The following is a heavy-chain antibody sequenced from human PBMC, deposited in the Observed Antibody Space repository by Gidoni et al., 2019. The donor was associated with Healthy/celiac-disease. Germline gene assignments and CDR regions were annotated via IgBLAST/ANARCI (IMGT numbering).Heavy chain of an antibody. V-gene: IGHV4-39*01. CDR2: IYYSGST. CDR3: ARLMLRDGYDSPPHY. Sequence: HLQLQESGPGLVKPSETLSLTCTVSGGSISSSSYYWGWIRQPPGKGLEWIGSIYYSGSTYYNPSLKSRVTISVDTSKNQFSLKLSSVTAADTAVYYCARLMLRDGYDSPPHYWGQGTLVTVSS. J-gene: IGHJ4*02. D-gene: IGHD5-12*01. CDR1: GGSISSSSYY.